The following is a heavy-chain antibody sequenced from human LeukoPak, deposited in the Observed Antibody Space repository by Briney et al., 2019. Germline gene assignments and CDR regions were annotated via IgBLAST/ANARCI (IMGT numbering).Heavy chain of an antibody. D-gene: IGHD4-23*01. V-gene: IGHV3-30*03. CDR3: AARDYRGNSCI. CDR2: ISYDGSNK. CDR1: GFTFSTYA. J-gene: IGHJ3*02. Sequence: GRSLRLSCAASGFTFSTYAMHWVCQAPGKGLEWVAVISYDGSNKYYADSVKGRFTISRDNSKNPLYLRLNSLRAEDTAVYYSAARDYRGNSCIWGQGTMVTVSS.